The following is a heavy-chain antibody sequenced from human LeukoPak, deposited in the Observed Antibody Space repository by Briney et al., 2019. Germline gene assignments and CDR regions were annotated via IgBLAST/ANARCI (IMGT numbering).Heavy chain of an antibody. CDR2: IWYDGSNK. CDR1: GLTFSSYG. V-gene: IGHV3-33*01. CDR3: ARDHGIHFYGAGSFYFDY. J-gene: IGHJ4*02. D-gene: IGHD3-10*01. Sequence: GGSLRLSCAASGLTFSSYGMHWVRQAPGMGLEWVAVIWYDGSNKYYADSVKGRFTISRDNSKNTLYLQMNSLRAEDTAVYYCARDHGIHFYGAGSFYFDYWGQGTLVTVSS.